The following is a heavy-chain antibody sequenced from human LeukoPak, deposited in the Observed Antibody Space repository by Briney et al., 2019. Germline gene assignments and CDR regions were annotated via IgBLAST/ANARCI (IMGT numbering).Heavy chain of an antibody. CDR2: IIPFLGTT. V-gene: IGHV1-69*08. CDR3: ARDFTGSDDYYDSSGYYRYWYFDL. D-gene: IGHD3-22*01. Sequence: GASVKVSCKASGGVFTTYTMSWVRQAPGQGLEWMGRIIPFLGTTNYAQKFQGRVTITADESTSTAYMELSSLRSEDTAVYYCARDFTGSDDYYDSSGYYRYWYFDLWGRGTLVTVSS. CDR1: GGVFTTYT. J-gene: IGHJ2*01.